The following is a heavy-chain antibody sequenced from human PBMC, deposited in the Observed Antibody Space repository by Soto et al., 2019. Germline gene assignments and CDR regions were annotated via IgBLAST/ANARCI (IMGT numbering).Heavy chain of an antibody. Sequence: HPGGSLRLSCAAAGFTFSSYAMSWVRQAPGKGLEWVSAISGSGGITYYADSVKGRFTISRDNSKNTLYLQMNSLRAEDTAVYYCAKPSRGGSRGAYADAFDIWGQGTMVTGSS. D-gene: IGHD1-26*01. CDR2: ISGSGGIT. V-gene: IGHV3-23*01. J-gene: IGHJ3*02. CDR1: GFTFSSYA. CDR3: AKPSRGGSRGAYADAFDI.